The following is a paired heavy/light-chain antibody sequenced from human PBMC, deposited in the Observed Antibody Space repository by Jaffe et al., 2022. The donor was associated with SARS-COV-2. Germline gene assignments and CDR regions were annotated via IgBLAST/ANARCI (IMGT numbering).Heavy chain of an antibody. CDR3: ARFTGWNRPSYGTDA. D-gene: IGHD1-1*01. V-gene: IGHV4-59*01. CDR1: GGSISGYY. CDR2: MYYSGST. J-gene: IGHJ6*02. Sequence: QVQLQESGPGLVKPSETLSLTCTVSGGSISGYYWSWVRQPPEKGLEWIGYMYYSGSTNYNPSLKSRVTISVDTSKNQFSLSLSSVTAADTAVYYCARFTGWNRPSYGTDAWGQGTTVTVSS.
Light chain of an antibody. V-gene: IGKV3-20*01. CDR1: QTVNSRY. CDR3: QQYGNSPFT. CDR2: GTS. Sequence: EIVLTQSPGTLSLSPGERATLSCRASQTVNSRYLDWYQQKPGQAPRLLIYGTSSRATGIPDRFSGSGSGTDFTLTISRLEPEDFAVYYCQQYGNSPFTFGPGTKVDIK. J-gene: IGKJ3*01.